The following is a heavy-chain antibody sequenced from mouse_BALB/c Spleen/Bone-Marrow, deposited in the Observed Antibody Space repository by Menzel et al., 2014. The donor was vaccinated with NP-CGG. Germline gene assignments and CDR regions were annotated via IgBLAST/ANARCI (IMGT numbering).Heavy chain of an antibody. D-gene: IGHD3-1*01. CDR2: IYPGSGNT. J-gene: IGHJ4*01. V-gene: IGHV1-84*02. Sequence: ESGPELVKSGASVKISCKASGYAFTDYYINWVKQKPGQGLEWIGWIYPGSGNTKYNEKFKGKATLTVDTSSSTAYMQLSSLTSEDTAVYFCANLGRYAMDYWGQGTSVTVSS. CDR1: GYAFTDYY. CDR3: ANLGRYAMDY.